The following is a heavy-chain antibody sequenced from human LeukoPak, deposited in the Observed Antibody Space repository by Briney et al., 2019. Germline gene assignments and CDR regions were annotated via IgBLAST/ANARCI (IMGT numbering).Heavy chain of an antibody. CDR1: GFTFSSYG. J-gene: IGHJ4*02. CDR2: ISYDGSNK. V-gene: IGHV3-30*03. Sequence: GGSLRLSCAASGFTFSSYGMHWVRQAPGKGLEWVAVISYDGSNKYYADSVKGRFTISRDNAKNSLYLQMNSLRAEDTAVYYCARDLDYWGQGTLVTVSS. CDR3: ARDLDY.